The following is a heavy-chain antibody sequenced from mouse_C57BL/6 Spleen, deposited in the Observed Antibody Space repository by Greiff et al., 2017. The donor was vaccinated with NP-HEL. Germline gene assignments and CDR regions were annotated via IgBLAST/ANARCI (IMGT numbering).Heavy chain of an antibody. CDR3: ARSGDYDGVYFDY. CDR1: GYTFTSYW. Sequence: VQLQQPGAELVMPGASVKLSCKASGYTFTSYWMHWVKQRPGQGLEWIGEIDPSDSYTNYNQKFKGKSTLTVDKSSSTDYRQLSSLTSEDSAVYYCARSGDYDGVYFDYWGQGTTLTVSS. V-gene: IGHV1-69*01. D-gene: IGHD2-4*01. CDR2: IDPSDSYT. J-gene: IGHJ2*01.